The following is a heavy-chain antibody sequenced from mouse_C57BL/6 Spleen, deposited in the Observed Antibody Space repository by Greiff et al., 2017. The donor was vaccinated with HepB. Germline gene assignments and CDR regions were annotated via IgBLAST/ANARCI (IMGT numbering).Heavy chain of an antibody. D-gene: IGHD1-1*01. CDR2: IDPENGDT. Sequence: VQLKQSGAELVRPGASVKLSCTASGFNIKDDYMHWVKQRPEQGLEWIGWIDPENGDTEYASKFQGKATITADTSSNTAYLQLSSLTSEDTAVYYCTTGYGNAMDYWGQGTSVTVSS. V-gene: IGHV14-4*01. CDR1: GFNIKDDY. CDR3: TTGYGNAMDY. J-gene: IGHJ4*01.